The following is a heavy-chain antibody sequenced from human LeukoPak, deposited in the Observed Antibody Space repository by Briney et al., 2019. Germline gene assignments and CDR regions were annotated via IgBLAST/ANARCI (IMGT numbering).Heavy chain of an antibody. CDR2: IYSGGGT. CDR1: GFTASSNS. CDR3: ARRAGAYSHPYDY. D-gene: IGHD4/OR15-4a*01. V-gene: IGHV3-53*01. Sequence: GGSLRLSCTVSGFTASSNSMSWVRQAPGKGLEWVSFIYSGGGTHYSDSVKGRFTISRDNSKNTLYLQMNSLRAEDTAVYYCARRAGAYSHPYDYWGQGTLVTVSS. J-gene: IGHJ4*02.